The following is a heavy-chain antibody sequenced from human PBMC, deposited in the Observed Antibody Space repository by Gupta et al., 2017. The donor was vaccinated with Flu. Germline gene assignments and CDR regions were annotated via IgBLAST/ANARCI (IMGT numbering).Heavy chain of an antibody. CDR3: GRGLPPGD. CDR1: GGSFSGYY. V-gene: IGHV4-34*01. CDR2: INHSGST. Sequence: GAGLLKPSETLSHTCAVYGGSFSGYYWSWIRQPPGKGLEWIGEINHSGSTNYNPSLKSRVTISVDTSKNQFSLKLSSVTAADTAVYYCGRGLPPGDWGQGTLVTVYS. J-gene: IGHJ4*02.